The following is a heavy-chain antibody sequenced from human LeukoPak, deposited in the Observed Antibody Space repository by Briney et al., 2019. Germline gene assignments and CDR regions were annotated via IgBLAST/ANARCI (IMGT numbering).Heavy chain of an antibody. V-gene: IGHV4-38-2*02. CDR3: ARDRGSTLWFDP. J-gene: IGHJ5*02. CDR1: TFSISSGYY. Sequence: PSETLSLTCTVSTFSISSGYYWGWIRQPPGKGLEWIGSIYRTGSTDYNPSLKSRVTISVDTSKNQFSLKLSSVTAADTAVYYCARDRGSTLWFDPWGQGTLVTVSS. D-gene: IGHD5/OR15-5a*01. CDR2: IYRTGST.